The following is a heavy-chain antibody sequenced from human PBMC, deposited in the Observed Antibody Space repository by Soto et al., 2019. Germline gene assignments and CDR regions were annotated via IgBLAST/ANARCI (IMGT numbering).Heavy chain of an antibody. Sequence: ASVKVSCKACGDTFTGXYMHWVRQAPGQGLEWMGWINPNSGGTNCAQKFQGWVTMTRNTSISTAYMELSSLRSEDTAVYYCARGPMVGGRVSLRFLEWLSPDNWFDPWGQGTLLTVSS. CDR3: ARGPMVGGRVSLRFLEWLSPDNWFDP. D-gene: IGHD3-3*01. V-gene: IGHV1-2*04. CDR2: INPNSGGT. CDR1: GDTFTGXY. J-gene: IGHJ5*02.